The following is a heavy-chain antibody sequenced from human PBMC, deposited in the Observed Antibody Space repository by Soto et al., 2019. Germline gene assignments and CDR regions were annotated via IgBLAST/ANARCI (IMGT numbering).Heavy chain of an antibody. V-gene: IGHV4-34*01. CDR3: ARGRPLRYFDWLQNYYGMDV. J-gene: IGHJ6*02. CDR1: GGCFSGYY. Sequence: PSETLSLTCAVYGGCFSGYYWSWIRQPPGKGLEWIGEINHSGSTNYNPSLKSRVTISVDTSKNQFSLKLSSVTAADTAVYYCARGRPLRYFDWLQNYYGMDVWGQGTTVT. CDR2: INHSGST. D-gene: IGHD3-9*01.